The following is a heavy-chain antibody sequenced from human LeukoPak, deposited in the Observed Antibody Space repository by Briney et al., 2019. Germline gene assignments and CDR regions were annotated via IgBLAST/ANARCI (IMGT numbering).Heavy chain of an antibody. D-gene: IGHD2-21*02. Sequence: SETLSLTCTVSGGSITSSSYYWGWVRQPPGKGLVWIGSIYYSGSTCYNPSLKSRVTISVDTSKNQFSLKLSSVTAADTAVYYCARHEDCGGDCYPYCFDYWGQGTLVTVSS. CDR2: IYYSGST. J-gene: IGHJ4*02. CDR3: ARHEDCGGDCYPYCFDY. CDR1: GGSITSSSYY. V-gene: IGHV4-39*01.